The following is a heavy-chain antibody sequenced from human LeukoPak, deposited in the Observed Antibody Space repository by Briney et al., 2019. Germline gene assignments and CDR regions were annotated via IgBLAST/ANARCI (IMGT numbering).Heavy chain of an antibody. V-gene: IGHV5-51*01. CDR3: ARFLMATPYYFDY. CDR1: GYSFTSYW. J-gene: IGHJ4*02. Sequence: GESLKISCKGSGYSFTSYWIGWVRQMPGKGLEWMGIIYPGDSDTRYSPSFQGQVTISADKSISTAYLQWSSLKAPDTAMYYCARFLMATPYYFDYWGQGTLVTVSS. D-gene: IGHD5-24*01. CDR2: IYPGDSDT.